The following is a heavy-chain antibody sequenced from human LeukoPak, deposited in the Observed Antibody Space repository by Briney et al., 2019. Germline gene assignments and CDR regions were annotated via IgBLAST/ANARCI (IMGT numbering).Heavy chain of an antibody. Sequence: GGSLRLSCAASGFTFNNYAMTWVRQAPGKGLEWVANIKPDGRETYYSDSVKGRFTISRDNAQNSLHLDMNNLSAEDTAVYYCARDDSGWYSFDSWGQGTLVTVSS. D-gene: IGHD6-19*01. CDR2: IKPDGRET. V-gene: IGHV3-7*04. J-gene: IGHJ4*02. CDR1: GFTFNNYA. CDR3: ARDDSGWYSFDS.